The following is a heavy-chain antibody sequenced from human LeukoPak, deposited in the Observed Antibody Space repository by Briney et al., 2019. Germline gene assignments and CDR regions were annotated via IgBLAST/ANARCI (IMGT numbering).Heavy chain of an antibody. CDR2: IYYSGST. J-gene: IGHJ6*02. V-gene: IGHV4-59*08. CDR3: ARHGAQWLVPRAYYYYGMDV. CDR1: GGSISSYY. Sequence: PSETLSLTCTVSGGSISSYYWSWIRQPPGKGLEWIGYIYYSGSTNYNPSLKSRVTISVDTSKNQFSLKLSSVTAADTAVYYCARHGAQWLVPRAYYYYGMDVWGHGTTVTVSS. D-gene: IGHD6-19*01.